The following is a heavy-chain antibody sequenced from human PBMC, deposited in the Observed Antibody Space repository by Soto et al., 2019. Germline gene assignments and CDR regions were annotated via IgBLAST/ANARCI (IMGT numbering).Heavy chain of an antibody. J-gene: IGHJ6*02. CDR3: AKHLGPYYYYYAVDV. Sequence: EVQLLESGGGLIQPGGSLRLSCAASGFTFSSYAMNWVRQAPGKGVEWVSAISGSGGSTFYADSVKGRFTISRDSSKNTLYLQMNSLRAEDTAVYYCAKHLGPYYYYYAVDVWGQGTTVTVSS. CDR1: GFTFSSYA. V-gene: IGHV3-23*01. CDR2: ISGSGGST. D-gene: IGHD3-16*01.